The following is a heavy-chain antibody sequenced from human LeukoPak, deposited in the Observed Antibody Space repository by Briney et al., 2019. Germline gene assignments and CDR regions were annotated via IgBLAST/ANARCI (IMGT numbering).Heavy chain of an antibody. J-gene: IGHJ3*02. V-gene: IGHV7-4-1*02. CDR2: INTNTGNP. CDR3: ARSSSSWPGDAFDI. Sequence: GASVKVSCKASGYTFTSCAMNWVRQAPRQGLDSMGWINTNTGNPTYAHGFTGRFVFSLDTSVSTSYLQISSLKAEDTAVFYCARSSSSWPGDAFDIWGQGTMVTVSS. D-gene: IGHD6-13*01. CDR1: GYTFTSCA.